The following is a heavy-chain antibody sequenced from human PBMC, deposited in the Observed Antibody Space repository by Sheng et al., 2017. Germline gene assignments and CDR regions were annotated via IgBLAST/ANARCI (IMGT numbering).Heavy chain of an antibody. J-gene: IGHJ2*01. CDR2: IIPIFGTA. CDR3: ARVKGGYGDYSVWYFDL. D-gene: IGHD4-17*01. V-gene: IGHV1-69*05. CDR1: GGTFSSYA. Sequence: QVQLVQSGAEVKKPGSSVKVSCKASGGTFSSYAISWVRQAPGQGLEWMGGIIPIFGTANYAQKFQGRVTITTDESTSTAYMELSSLRSEDTAVYYCARVKGGYGDYSVWYFDLWGRGTLVTVSS.